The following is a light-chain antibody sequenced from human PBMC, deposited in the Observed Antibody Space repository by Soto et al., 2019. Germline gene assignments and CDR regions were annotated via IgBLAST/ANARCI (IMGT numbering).Light chain of an antibody. V-gene: IGLV2-14*01. J-gene: IGLJ1*01. CDR1: SSDVGAYNY. Sequence: QSALTQPASVSGSPGQSITISCTGTSSDVGAYNYVSWYQQHPGKAPKLMIYGVSNRPSGVFNRFSGSKSGNTASLTISGLQAEDEADYYCSSYASSISYGFGTGTKVTVL. CDR3: SSYASSISYG. CDR2: GVS.